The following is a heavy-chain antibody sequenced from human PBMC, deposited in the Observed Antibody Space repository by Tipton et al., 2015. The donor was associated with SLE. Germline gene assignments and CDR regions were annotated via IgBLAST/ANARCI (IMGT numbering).Heavy chain of an antibody. V-gene: IGHV4-34*01. CDR1: GGSFSGNY. CDR2: INHSGSS. Sequence: LRPSCAVYGGSFSGNYWNWIRQPPGKGLEWIGEINHSGSSNYNPSLKSRVTISVDTSKNQVSLKLTSVTAADTAVYYCARTMAAIRYFDYWGQGTLVTVSS. D-gene: IGHD5-24*01. CDR3: ARTMAAIRYFDY. J-gene: IGHJ4*02.